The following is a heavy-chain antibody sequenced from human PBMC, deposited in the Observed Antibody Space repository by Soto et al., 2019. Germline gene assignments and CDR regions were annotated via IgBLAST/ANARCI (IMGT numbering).Heavy chain of an antibody. J-gene: IGHJ6*02. CDR2: IRDKANSYTT. CDR1: GFTFSDHY. D-gene: IGHD6-6*01. Sequence: PGGSLRLSCAASGFTFSDHYMDWVRQAPGKGLEWIGRIRDKANSYTTEYAASVKGRFSVSRDDSESSLYLQMNSLKTDDTATYYCARGSSSSRSFYYYGLDVWGQGTTVTVSS. V-gene: IGHV3-72*01. CDR3: ARGSSSSRSFYYYGLDV.